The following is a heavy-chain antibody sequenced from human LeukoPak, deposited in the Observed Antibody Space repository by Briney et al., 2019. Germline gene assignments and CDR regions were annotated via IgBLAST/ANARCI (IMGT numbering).Heavy chain of an antibody. CDR3: ARPLSSNCRIDP. V-gene: IGHV3-74*01. CDR2: INFDGSSA. D-gene: IGHD1-1*01. J-gene: IGHJ5*02. CDR1: GFTFSSYW. Sequence: GGSLRLSCAASGFTFSSYWMHWVRQAPGKGLVWVSRINFDGSSATYADSVKGRFTISRDNAKNTLYLQMNSLRVEDTAVYYCARPLSSNCRIDPWGQGTLVTVSS.